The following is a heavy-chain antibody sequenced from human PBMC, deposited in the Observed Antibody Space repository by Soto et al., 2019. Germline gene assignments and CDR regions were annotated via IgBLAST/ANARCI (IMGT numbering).Heavy chain of an antibody. D-gene: IGHD1-26*01. CDR3: ARGGTARLDV. CDR1: GASVNTYF. V-gene: IGHV4-59*02. CDR2: IFVGGTT. Sequence: QVQLQESGPGLVKPSETLSLTCTVSGASVNTYFWSWIRQPPGGGLEWIGHIFVGGTTTYNPSLRSRDTLTGDTSKNQVSLKLTSVTAADTAVYFCARGGTARLDVWGQGTTVTVSS. J-gene: IGHJ6*02.